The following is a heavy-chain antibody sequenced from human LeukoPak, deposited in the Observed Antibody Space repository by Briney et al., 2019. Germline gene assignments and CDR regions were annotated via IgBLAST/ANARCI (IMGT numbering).Heavy chain of an antibody. D-gene: IGHD3-9*01. V-gene: IGHV4-34*01. CDR2: ISHTEGT. Sequence: SETLSLTCGVFGVSINDYYWSWIRQSPGKGLEWIGEISHTEGTRYNPSLESRATMSVGTSDNQLSLKLIFVTAADTAVYYCARIRCGHSGSVCYNHWGLGTLVTVSS. CDR3: ARIRCGHSGSVCYNH. J-gene: IGHJ1*01. CDR1: GVSINDYY.